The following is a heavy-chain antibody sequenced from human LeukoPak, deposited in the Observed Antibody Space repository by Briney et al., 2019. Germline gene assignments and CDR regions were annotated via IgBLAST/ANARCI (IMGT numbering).Heavy chain of an antibody. Sequence: ASVKVSCTASGYIFTDYYMHWVRQAPGQGLEWMGWINPNSGGTTYAQKFQGRVTMTRDTSISTAYMELSRLRSDDTAVYYCARGRATAIDYWGQGTLVTVSS. V-gene: IGHV1-2*02. D-gene: IGHD5-18*01. CDR1: GYIFTDYY. CDR3: ARGRATAIDY. CDR2: INPNSGGT. J-gene: IGHJ4*02.